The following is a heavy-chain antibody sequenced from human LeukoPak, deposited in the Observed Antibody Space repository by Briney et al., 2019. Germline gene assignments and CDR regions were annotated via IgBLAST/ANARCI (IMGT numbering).Heavy chain of an antibody. J-gene: IGHJ4*02. CDR1: GYTSTGHY. CDR2: INPNSGDT. CDR3: ARGAAAGTGDLGY. D-gene: IGHD7-27*01. V-gene: IGHV1-2*06. Sequence: GASVKVSCKASGYTSTGHYMHWVRQAAGQGLEWMGRINPNSGDTNYAQKFQGRVTMTRDTSISTAYMELSRLRSDDTAVYYCARGAAAGTGDLGYWGQGTLVTVSS.